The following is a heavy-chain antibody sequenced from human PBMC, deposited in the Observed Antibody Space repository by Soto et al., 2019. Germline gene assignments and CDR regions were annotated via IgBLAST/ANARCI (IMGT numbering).Heavy chain of an antibody. CDR3: ARGDYSGYDLGGWFDP. CDR1: GGSISSGGYY. V-gene: IGHV4-31*03. D-gene: IGHD5-12*01. J-gene: IGHJ5*02. Sequence: QVQLQESGPGLVKPSQTLSLTYTVSGGSISSGGYYWSWIRQHPGKGLEWIGYIYYSGNTYYSPSLKSRLTISVDTSKNQFSLNLSSVTAADTAVYYCARGDYSGYDLGGWFDPWGQGTLVTVSS. CDR2: IYYSGNT.